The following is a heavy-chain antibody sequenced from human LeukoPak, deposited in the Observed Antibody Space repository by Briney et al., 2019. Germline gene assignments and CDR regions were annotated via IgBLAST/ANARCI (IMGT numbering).Heavy chain of an antibody. V-gene: IGHV1-2*02. CDR1: GYTFTGYY. CDR3: ARALFSSGWYRGAFDI. D-gene: IGHD6-19*01. CDR2: INPNSGGT. Sequence: ASVKVSCKSSGYTFTGYYMHWVRQAPGQGLEWMGWINPNSGGTNYAQKFQGRVTMTRDTSISTAYMELSRLRSEDTAVYYCARALFSSGWYRGAFDIWGQGTMVTVSS. J-gene: IGHJ3*02.